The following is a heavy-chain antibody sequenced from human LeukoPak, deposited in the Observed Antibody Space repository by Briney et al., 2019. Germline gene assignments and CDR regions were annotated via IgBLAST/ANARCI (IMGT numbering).Heavy chain of an antibody. Sequence: GASVKVSCKVSGYTFTHHYLHWVRQAPGQGLEWMGRINPNSGETNYKDKLQGRITMTRATSISTAYLEVTRLTSDDTAVYYCASEGYGVKPFDSWGQGTLVIVSS. CDR1: GYTFTHHY. CDR3: ASEGYGVKPFDS. D-gene: IGHD2-8*01. J-gene: IGHJ5*01. CDR2: INPNSGET. V-gene: IGHV1-2*06.